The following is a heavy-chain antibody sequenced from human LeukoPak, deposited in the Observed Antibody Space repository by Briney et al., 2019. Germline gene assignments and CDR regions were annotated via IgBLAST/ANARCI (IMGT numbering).Heavy chain of an antibody. CDR2: IYYSGST. V-gene: IGHV4-59*01. J-gene: IGHJ6*03. D-gene: IGHD2/OR15-2a*01. Sequence: SETLSLTCTVSGGSISTYYWNWIRQPPGKGLEWIGYIYYSGSTNYNPSLKSRVTISVDTSKKQFSLKLSSVTAADTAVYYCAMTTSYYYYYMDVRGKGTTVTVSS. CDR1: GGSISTYY. CDR3: AMTTSYYYYYMDV.